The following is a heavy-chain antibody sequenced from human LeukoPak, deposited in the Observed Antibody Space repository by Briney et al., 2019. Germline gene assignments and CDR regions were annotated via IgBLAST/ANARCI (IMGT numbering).Heavy chain of an antibody. D-gene: IGHD6-13*01. CDR1: GASINSHY. J-gene: IGHJ4*02. Sequence: SSETLSLTCSVSGASINSHYWSWIRQSPGKGLEWIGYVFNGGSTNYNPSLKSRVTTSLDTSRDQFSLRLTSVTAADTAIYYCASRPAGTTWYGVFDYWSQGTLVTVSS. V-gene: IGHV4-59*11. CDR3: ASRPAGTTWYGVFDY. CDR2: VFNGGST.